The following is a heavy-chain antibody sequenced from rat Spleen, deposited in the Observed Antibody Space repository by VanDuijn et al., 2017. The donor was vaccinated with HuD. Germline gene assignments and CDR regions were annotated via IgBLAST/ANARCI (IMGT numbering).Heavy chain of an antibody. CDR2: ISNTGGTT. D-gene: IGHD1-9*01. J-gene: IGHJ3*01. CDR3: TRGVYYGYNAFVY. CDR1: GFTFKNYW. V-gene: IGHV5-31*01. Sequence: EAQLVESGGGLVQPGRSLKLSCVASGFTFKNYWMTWIRHAPGKGLEWIASISNTGGTTNYPDSVKGRFTISRDNAKTTLYLQMNSLRSEDTATYYCTRGVYYGYNAFVYWGQGTLVTVSS.